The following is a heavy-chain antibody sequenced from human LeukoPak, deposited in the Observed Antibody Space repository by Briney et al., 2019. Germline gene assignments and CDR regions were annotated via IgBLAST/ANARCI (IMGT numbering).Heavy chain of an antibody. J-gene: IGHJ6*02. CDR2: MNPNSGNT. D-gene: IGHD6-19*01. CDR1: GYTFTSYD. CDR3: ARGGYSSGWFKYYYHCYGMDV. V-gene: IGHV1-8*01. Sequence: ASVKVSCKASGYTFTSYDINWVRQATGQGLEWMGWMNPNSGNTGYAQKFQGRVTMTRNTSISTAYMELSSLRSEDTAVYYCARGGYSSGWFKYYYHCYGMDVWGQETTVTVSS.